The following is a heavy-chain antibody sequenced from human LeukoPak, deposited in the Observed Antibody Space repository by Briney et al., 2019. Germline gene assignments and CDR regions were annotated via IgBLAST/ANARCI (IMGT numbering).Heavy chain of an antibody. J-gene: IGHJ6*02. CDR1: RGTFSGYT. CDR2: IIPLFVTA. V-gene: IGHV1-69*13. D-gene: IGHD3-9*01. Sequence: ASVKVSCKASRGTFSGYTISWVRQAPGQGLEWMGVIIPLFVTANYAQRFQGRVTITADESTSTAYMELSSLRSEDTAVYYCARGSYDILTGTSLFAYYGMDVWGQGTTVTVS. CDR3: ARGSYDILTGTSLFAYYGMDV.